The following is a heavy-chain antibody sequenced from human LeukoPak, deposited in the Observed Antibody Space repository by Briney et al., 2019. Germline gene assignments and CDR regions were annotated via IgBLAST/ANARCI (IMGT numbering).Heavy chain of an antibody. J-gene: IGHJ4*02. Sequence: GGSLRLSCAASEFIFSSYGMSWVRQASGKGLEWVSAISASGGGTYYADSVKGRFTISRDNSRNTLYLEMNSLRAEDAAIYYCAKEVTPGALLYGPFDYWGQGTLVTVSS. V-gene: IGHV3-23*01. CDR2: ISASGGGT. CDR1: EFIFSSYG. CDR3: AKEVTPGALLYGPFDY. D-gene: IGHD4-23*01.